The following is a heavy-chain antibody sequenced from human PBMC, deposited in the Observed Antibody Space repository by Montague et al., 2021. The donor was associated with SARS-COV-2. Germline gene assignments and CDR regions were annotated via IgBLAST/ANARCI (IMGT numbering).Heavy chain of an antibody. CDR2: ITGTNNGI. J-gene: IGHJ4*02. Sequence: SRRISCAGSGFTFSDFYINWVRQAPGKGLEWLSFITGTNNGIRYSDSVKGRFTVSRDNAHSSVYLHLDSLTAEDTAVYYCARSLFYGSGGYFDFWGQGTLVAVSS. CDR3: ARSLFYGSGGYFDF. CDR1: GFTFSDFY. D-gene: IGHD3-10*01. V-gene: IGHV3-11*03.